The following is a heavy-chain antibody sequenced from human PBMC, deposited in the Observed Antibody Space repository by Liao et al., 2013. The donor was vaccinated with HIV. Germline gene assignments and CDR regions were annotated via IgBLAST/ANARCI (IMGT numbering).Heavy chain of an antibody. J-gene: IGHJ3*02. V-gene: IGHV4-59*01. CDR2: IYYSGNT. Sequence: QVQLQESGPGLVKPSETLSLTCTVSGGSISSYYWSWIRQPPGKGLEWIGCIYYSGNTHYNPSLKSRVTISVDTSKNQFFLKLSSVTAADTAVYYCARWGLKTGVVFDIWGQGTMVTVSS. CDR1: GGSISSYY. D-gene: IGHD7-27*01. CDR3: ARWGLKTGVVFDI.